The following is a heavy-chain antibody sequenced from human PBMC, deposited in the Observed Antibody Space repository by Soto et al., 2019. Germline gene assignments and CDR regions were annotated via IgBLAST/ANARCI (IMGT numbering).Heavy chain of an antibody. CDR3: ARFGGVIVIKSEYYYYGMDV. CDR2: ISAYNGNT. D-gene: IGHD3-16*02. CDR1: VYTFTSYG. Sequence: GASVKVSCKASVYTFTSYGISWVRQAPGQGLEWMGWISAYNGNTNYAQKLQGRVTMTTDTSTSTAYMELRSLRSDDTAVYYCARFGGVIVIKSEYYYYGMDVWGQGTTVTVSS. V-gene: IGHV1-18*01. J-gene: IGHJ6*02.